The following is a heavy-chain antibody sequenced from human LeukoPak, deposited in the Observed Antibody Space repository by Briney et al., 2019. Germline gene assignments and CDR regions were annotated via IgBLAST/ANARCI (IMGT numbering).Heavy chain of an antibody. CDR3: ARDSPPLASYYYGMDV. V-gene: IGHV3-7*01. CDR2: IKQDGSEK. Sequence: PGGSLRLSCAASGFTFSSYWMSWVRQAPGKGLEWVANIKQDGSEKYYVDSVKGRFTISRDNAKNSLYLQMNSLRAEDTAVYYCARDSPPLASYYYGMDVWGQGTTVTVSS. J-gene: IGHJ6*02. CDR1: GFTFSSYW.